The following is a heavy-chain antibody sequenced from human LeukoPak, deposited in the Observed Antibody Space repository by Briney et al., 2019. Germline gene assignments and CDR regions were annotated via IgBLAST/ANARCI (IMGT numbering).Heavy chain of an antibody. D-gene: IGHD6-13*01. CDR3: ASALERQLRWSY. J-gene: IGHJ4*02. Sequence: ASVKVSCKASGGTSSSYAIGCVRHAPEQRLESMGRIIPILGIANYAQKFQGRVTITADKSTSTAYMELSSLRSEDTAVYYCASALERQLRWSYWGQGTLVTVSS. CDR1: GGTSSSYA. V-gene: IGHV1-69*04. CDR2: IIPILGIA.